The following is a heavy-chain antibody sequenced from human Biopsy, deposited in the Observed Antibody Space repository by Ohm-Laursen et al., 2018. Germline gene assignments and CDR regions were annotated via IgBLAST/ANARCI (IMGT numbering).Heavy chain of an antibody. CDR3: TRDCHYASGSYAGMDV. Sequence: GATVKISCKASGYTYTSYGISWVRQAPGQGPEWMGWISGYNGNTVYPQNHQGRVTLTTDTSTSTAYMELRSLRSDDTAIYYCTRDCHYASGSYAGMDVWGQGTTVTVSS. V-gene: IGHV1-18*01. CDR1: GYTYTSYG. CDR2: ISGYNGNT. D-gene: IGHD3-10*01. J-gene: IGHJ6*02.